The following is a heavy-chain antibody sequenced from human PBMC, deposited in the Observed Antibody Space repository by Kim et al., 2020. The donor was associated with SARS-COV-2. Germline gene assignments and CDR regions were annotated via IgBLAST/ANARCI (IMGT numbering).Heavy chain of an antibody. V-gene: IGHV3-30*18. CDR1: GFNFSSHI. D-gene: IGHD6-6*01. J-gene: IGHJ3*02. CDR2: TSYDERSK. CDR3: AKASNAFDI. Sequence: GGSLRLSCAASGFNFSSHIMHWVRQAPVKGLEWVAVTSYDERSKYYAGSVKGRFTISRDNSKNVLYLQMNSVRGEDTAVYYCAKASNAFDIGGRGTMVTV.